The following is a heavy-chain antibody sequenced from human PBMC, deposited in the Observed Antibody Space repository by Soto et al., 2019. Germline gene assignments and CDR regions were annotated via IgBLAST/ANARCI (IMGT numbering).Heavy chain of an antibody. D-gene: IGHD1-26*01. Sequence: GGFLRISCLGSGFTCDSCGMNWVRQASGQEAAWVADVSPPAANTYYADSARGPFIIPRNDSRKTVYLDMNSLRSEDSAEDSSATEGAKNAWNFDYWGQGTLVTVSS. J-gene: IGHJ4*02. CDR3: ATEGAKNAWNFDY. V-gene: IGHV3-23*01. CDR2: VSPPAANT. CDR1: GFTCDSCG.